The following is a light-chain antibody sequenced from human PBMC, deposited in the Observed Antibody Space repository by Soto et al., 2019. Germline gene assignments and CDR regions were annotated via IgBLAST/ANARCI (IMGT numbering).Light chain of an antibody. V-gene: IGKV1-39*01. CDR1: QSISTH. CDR2: AAS. J-gene: IGKJ5*01. CDR3: QQSYSTPPT. Sequence: DIQMTQSPSSLSASVGDRVTITCRASQSISTHLNWYQQKPGKAPNLLIYAASSLQSGVPSRFSGSGSGTDFTLTISSLQPEDFATYYCQQSYSTPPTFGQGTRLEIK.